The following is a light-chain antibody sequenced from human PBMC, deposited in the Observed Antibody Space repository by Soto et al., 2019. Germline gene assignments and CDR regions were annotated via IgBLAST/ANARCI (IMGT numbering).Light chain of an antibody. J-gene: IGKJ3*01. V-gene: IGKV1-9*01. Sequence: IQLTQSQSSLSASIGDRVTITCRASQGISNYLAWYQQKPGKAPKLLIYGAFTLQSGVPSRFNGSGSGTDFTLTISSLQPEDLATYYCQQLNNFPPFTFGPGTKVDLK. CDR3: QQLNNFPPFT. CDR1: QGISNY. CDR2: GAF.